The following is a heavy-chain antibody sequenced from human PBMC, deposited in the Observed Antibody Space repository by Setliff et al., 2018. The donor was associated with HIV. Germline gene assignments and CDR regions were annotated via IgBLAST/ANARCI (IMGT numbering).Heavy chain of an antibody. CDR2: FDPEDGET. D-gene: IGHD2-2*01. Sequence: GASVKVSCKVSGYTLTELSMHWVRQAPGKGLEWMGGFDPEDGETIYAQKFQGRVTMTEDTSTDTAYMELSSLRSEDTAVYYCATDRILGYCSSTSCSNAFDIWGQGTMGTVSS. CDR1: GYTLTELS. V-gene: IGHV1-24*01. J-gene: IGHJ3*02. CDR3: ATDRILGYCSSTSCSNAFDI.